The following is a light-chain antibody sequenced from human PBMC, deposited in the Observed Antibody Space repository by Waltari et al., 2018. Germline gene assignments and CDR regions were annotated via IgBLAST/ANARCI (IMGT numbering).Light chain of an antibody. CDR1: SSHFGAGYD. Sequence: QSVLTQPPSLSGSPGHKVTIPCTGGSSHFGAGYDVHWYQQFPGTAPKLLIFGNTNRPSGVPGRFSGSRSGTSASLAIAGLQSEDEAVYYCQSYDSSLSASVFGGGTKLTVL. CDR3: QSYDSSLSASV. V-gene: IGLV1-40*01. CDR2: GNT. J-gene: IGLJ3*02.